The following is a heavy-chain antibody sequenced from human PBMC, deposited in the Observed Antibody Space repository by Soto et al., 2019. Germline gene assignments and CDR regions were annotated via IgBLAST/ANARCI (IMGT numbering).Heavy chain of an antibody. D-gene: IGHD5-18*01. Sequence: PGVPLRLSYTASGFTFSSHAMSWVRQAPGKGLEWVSAISGSGGSTYYADSVKGRFTISRDNSKNTLYLQMNSLRAEDTAVYYCAKSSPEGYSYGYRYYFDYWGQGTLVTVSS. V-gene: IGHV3-23*01. J-gene: IGHJ4*02. CDR1: GFTFSSHA. CDR2: ISGSGGST. CDR3: AKSSPEGYSYGYRYYFDY.